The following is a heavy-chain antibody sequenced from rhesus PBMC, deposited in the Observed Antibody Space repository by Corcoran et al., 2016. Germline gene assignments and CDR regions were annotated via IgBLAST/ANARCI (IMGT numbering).Heavy chain of an antibody. CDR1: GGSISSGYYY. Sequence: QVQLQESGPGLVKPSETLSLTCAVSGGSISSGYYYWSWIRQPPGKGLEWIGVITYSGSTSYNPSLKSRVTISRDTSKNQFSLKLSSVTAADTAVYYCARGDIATAYYFDYWGQGVLVTVSS. CDR3: ARGDIATAYYFDY. J-gene: IGHJ4*01. V-gene: IGHV4-122*02. D-gene: IGHD5-36*01. CDR2: ITYSGST.